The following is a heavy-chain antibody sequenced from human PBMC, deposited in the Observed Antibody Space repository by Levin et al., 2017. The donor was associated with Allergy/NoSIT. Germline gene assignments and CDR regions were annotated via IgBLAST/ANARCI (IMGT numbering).Heavy chain of an antibody. Sequence: AGGSLRLSCAASGFTFSSYAMHWVRQAPGKGLEWVAVISYDGSNKYYADSVKGRFTISRDNSKNTLYLQMNSLRAEDTAVYYCARGAWIQLWDDAFDIWGQGTMVTVSS. D-gene: IGHD5-18*01. CDR3: ARGAWIQLWDDAFDI. J-gene: IGHJ3*02. CDR1: GFTFSSYA. CDR2: ISYDGSNK. V-gene: IGHV3-30*04.